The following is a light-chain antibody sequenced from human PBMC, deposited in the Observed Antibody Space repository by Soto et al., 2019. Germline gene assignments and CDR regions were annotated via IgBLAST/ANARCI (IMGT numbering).Light chain of an antibody. CDR3: QQYNNWPPTYT. CDR2: GAS. V-gene: IGKV3-15*01. Sequence: EIVMTQSPATLSVSPGERATLSCRASQSVSSNLAWYQQKPGQAPRLLIYGASTRATGIPARFSGSGSGTEFTLTISSLQSEDFAVYYCQQYNNWPPTYTFGQGNKLEIK. J-gene: IGKJ2*01. CDR1: QSVSSN.